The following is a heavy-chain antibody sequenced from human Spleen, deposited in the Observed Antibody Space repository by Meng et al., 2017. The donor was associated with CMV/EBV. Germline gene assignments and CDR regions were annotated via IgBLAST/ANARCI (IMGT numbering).Heavy chain of an antibody. D-gene: IGHD2-15*01. Sequence: ESLKISCAASGFTFTDYYMTWIRQPPGKGLEWIGTIYYTGYTYYNPSLESRVTISLDTSKRQFSLKLSSVTAADTAVYYCARDPGGYCSGGSCFNYWFDPWGQGTLVTVSS. CDR3: ARDPGGYCSGGSCFNYWFDP. CDR2: IYYTGYT. J-gene: IGHJ5*02. CDR1: GFTFTDYY. V-gene: IGHV4-59*12.